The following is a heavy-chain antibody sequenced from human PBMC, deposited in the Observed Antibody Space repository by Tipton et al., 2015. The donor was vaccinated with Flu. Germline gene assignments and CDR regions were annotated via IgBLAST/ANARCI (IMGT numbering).Heavy chain of an antibody. CDR1: GFTLNGAS. J-gene: IGHJ4*02. Sequence: SLRLSCVASGFTLNGASMNWVRQAPGKGLEWVSYISGSSSTIYYTDSVRGRFTISRDNAKNSLSLQMNSLRGEDTAVYYCARDLTDWGQGTLVTVTP. V-gene: IGHV3-48*04. CDR3: ARDLTD. CDR2: ISGSSSTI.